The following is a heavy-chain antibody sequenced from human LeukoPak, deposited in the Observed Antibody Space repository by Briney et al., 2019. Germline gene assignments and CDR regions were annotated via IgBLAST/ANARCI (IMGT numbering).Heavy chain of an antibody. CDR3: ARANSSGWYFDY. D-gene: IGHD6-19*01. Sequence: GGSLRLSCAASGFTFDDYGMSWVRQAPGKGLEWVSGINWNGGSTGYADSVKGRFTISRDNVKNSLYLQMNSLRAEDTALYYCARANSSGWYFDYWGQGTLVTVSS. CDR1: GFTFDDYG. V-gene: IGHV3-20*04. CDR2: INWNGGST. J-gene: IGHJ4*02.